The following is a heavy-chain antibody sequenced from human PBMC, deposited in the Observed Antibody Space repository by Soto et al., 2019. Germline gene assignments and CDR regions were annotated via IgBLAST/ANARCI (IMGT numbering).Heavy chain of an antibody. CDR1: GFTFSDYY. CDR3: ARGKEIASVGYFDS. J-gene: IGHJ4*02. V-gene: IGHV3-11*06. D-gene: IGHD1-26*01. CDR2: IISSSTYK. Sequence: QVQLVESGGGLVKPGGSLRLSCTASGFTFSDYYMSWVRQAPGKGREWISYIISSSTYKTYADSVKGRFTISRDNAKNALYLQMNSLRAEDTAVYYCARGKEIASVGYFDSWGQGTLVTVSS.